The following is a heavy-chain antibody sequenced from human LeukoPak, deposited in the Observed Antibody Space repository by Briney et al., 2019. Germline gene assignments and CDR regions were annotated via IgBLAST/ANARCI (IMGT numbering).Heavy chain of an antibody. CDR2: IYYSGST. J-gene: IGHJ5*02. CDR3: ARGHDYYRSGRQSWLDP. D-gene: IGHD3-10*01. V-gene: IGHV4-59*01. Sequence: PSETLSLTCTVSGGSISSYYWSWIRQPPGKGLEWIGYIYYSGSTNYNPSLKSRGAISVGTSKSQFSLKLSSVTAADSAVYYCARGHDYYRSGRQSWLDPWGQGILVTVSS. CDR1: GGSISSYY.